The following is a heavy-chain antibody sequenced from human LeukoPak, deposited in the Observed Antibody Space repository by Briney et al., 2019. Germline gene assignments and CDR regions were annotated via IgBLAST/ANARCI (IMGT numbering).Heavy chain of an antibody. J-gene: IGHJ4*02. CDR1: GIAFSDYW. V-gene: IGHV3-7*01. D-gene: IGHD7-27*01. CDR2: IKQDGSAR. Sequence: GGSLRLSCAASGIAFSDYWMTWVRQAPGKGLEWVANIKQDGSARNYLDSVRGRFTISRDNAKKSLSLQTNSLTIEDTAIYYCAGGWGWHTDHWGQGTLVTVSS. CDR3: AGGWGWHTDH.